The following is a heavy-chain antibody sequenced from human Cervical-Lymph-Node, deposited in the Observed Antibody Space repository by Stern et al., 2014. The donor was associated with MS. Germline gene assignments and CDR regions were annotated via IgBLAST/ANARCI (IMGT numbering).Heavy chain of an antibody. CDR3: ARDRGSYSDY. V-gene: IGHV1-2*02. J-gene: IGHJ4*02. CDR2: ISPKTGSA. Sequence: VQLVESGAEVERPGASVKVSCKASGYTFTAYFLHWVRQAPGQGLDWMGWISPKTGSATYAQKFQDRVTMTRDTSINTGYMEVSSLRSDDTAVYYCARDRGSYSDYWGQGTLVAVSS. D-gene: IGHD1-26*01. CDR1: GYTFTAYF.